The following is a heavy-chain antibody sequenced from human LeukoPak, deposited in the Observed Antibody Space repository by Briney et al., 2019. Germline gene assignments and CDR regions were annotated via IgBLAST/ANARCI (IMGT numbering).Heavy chain of an antibody. J-gene: IGHJ1*01. V-gene: IGHV3-23*01. CDR2: ISGRGGST. CDR1: GFTFSSYA. CDR3: AKDGLIGSNSNFQH. Sequence: GGSLRLSCAASGFTFSSYAMYWVRQAPGKVLEWDSGISGRGGSTDYADSVKGRFTISRDSFKNTLYLQMNSLRAEDTAVYYCAKDGLIGSNSNFQHWGQGTLVTVSS. D-gene: IGHD4-23*01.